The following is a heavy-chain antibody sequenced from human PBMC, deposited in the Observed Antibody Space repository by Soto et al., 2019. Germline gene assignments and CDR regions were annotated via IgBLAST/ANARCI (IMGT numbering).Heavy chain of an antibody. D-gene: IGHD3-10*01. CDR2: IIPIFGTA. J-gene: IGHJ4*02. V-gene: IGHV1-69*13. CDR1: GGTFSSYA. CDR3: ASSGSVVHVYFDY. Sequence: SVKVSCKXSGGTFSSYAISWVRQAPGQGLEWMGGIIPIFGTANYAQKFQGRVTITADESTSTAYMELSSLRSEDTAVYYCASSGSVVHVYFDYWGQGTLVTVSS.